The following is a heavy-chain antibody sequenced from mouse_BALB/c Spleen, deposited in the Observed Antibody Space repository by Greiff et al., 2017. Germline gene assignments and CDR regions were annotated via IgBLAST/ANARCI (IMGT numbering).Heavy chain of an antibody. CDR3: ARRDYRYERGYFDV. J-gene: IGHJ1*01. D-gene: IGHD2-14*01. Sequence: EVQLQESGPGLVKPSQSLSLTCSVTGYSIASGYYWNWIRQFPGNKLEWMGYISYDGSNNYNPSLKNRISITRDTSKNQFFLKLNSVTTEDTATYYCARRDYRYERGYFDVWGAGTTVTVSS. V-gene: IGHV3-6*02. CDR2: ISYDGSN. CDR1: GYSIASGYY.